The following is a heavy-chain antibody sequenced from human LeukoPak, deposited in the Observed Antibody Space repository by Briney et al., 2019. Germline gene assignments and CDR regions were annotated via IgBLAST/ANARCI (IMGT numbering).Heavy chain of an antibody. J-gene: IGHJ4*02. V-gene: IGHV4-39*01. D-gene: IGHD6-19*01. Sequence: SETLSLTCTVSGGSISSSSYYWGWIRQPPGKGLEWIGSIYYSGSTHYNPSLKSRVTISVDTSKNQFSLKLSSVTAADTAVYYCARLEIAVAVHFDYWGQGTLVTVSS. CDR3: ARLEIAVAVHFDY. CDR2: IYYSGST. CDR1: GGSISSSSYY.